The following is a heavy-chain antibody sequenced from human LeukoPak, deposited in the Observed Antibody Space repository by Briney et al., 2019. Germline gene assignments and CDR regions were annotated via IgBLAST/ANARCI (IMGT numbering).Heavy chain of an antibody. D-gene: IGHD6-19*01. CDR1: GGSISSYY. Sequence: SETLSLTCTVSGGSISSYYWSWIRQPPGKGLEWIGYIYYSGSTNYNPSLKSRVTISLDTSKNQFSLKLNSVTAADTAVYYCARGHSSGRYVYYWGQGTLVTVSS. CDR2: IYYSGST. J-gene: IGHJ4*02. CDR3: ARGHSSGRYVYY. V-gene: IGHV4-59*01.